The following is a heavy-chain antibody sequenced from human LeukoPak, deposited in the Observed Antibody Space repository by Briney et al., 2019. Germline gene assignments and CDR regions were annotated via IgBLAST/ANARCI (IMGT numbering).Heavy chain of an antibody. CDR2: IYDSGST. V-gene: IGHV4-59*01. Sequence: SETLSLTCAVSGGSISIYYWSWIRQPPGKGLEWIGYIYDSGSTNYNPSLKSRVTISVDTSKNQFSLKLSSVTAADTAVYYCACLTTADAFDIWGQGTMVTVSS. D-gene: IGHD3-22*01. CDR3: ACLTTADAFDI. CDR1: GGSISIYY. J-gene: IGHJ3*02.